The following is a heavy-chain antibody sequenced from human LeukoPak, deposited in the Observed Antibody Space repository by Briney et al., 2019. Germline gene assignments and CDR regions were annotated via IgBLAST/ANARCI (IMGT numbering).Heavy chain of an antibody. CDR1: GFTFSCCA. CDR3: AKVGCSSTSCYRGIDY. Sequence: TGGSLRLCCGASGFTFSCCAMSWVRQARGKGLEWVSAISGSGGSRYYADFVKRRFTISRDNSKNTMYLQMNSLRAEDTAVYYCAKVGCSSTSCYRGIDYWGQGTLVTVSS. V-gene: IGHV3-23*01. D-gene: IGHD2-2*01. CDR2: ISGSGGSR. J-gene: IGHJ4*02.